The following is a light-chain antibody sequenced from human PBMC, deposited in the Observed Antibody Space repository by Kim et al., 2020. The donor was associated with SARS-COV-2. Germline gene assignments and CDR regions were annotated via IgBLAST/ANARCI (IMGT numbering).Light chain of an antibody. J-gene: IGLJ2*01. Sequence: QSALTQPRSVSGSPGQSVTISCTGTSSDVGGYNYVSWYQQYPGKAPKMIICDVSKRPSGVPDRFSGSKAGNTASLTISGLQAEDEADYYCCSYAGSRAIFGGGTQLTVL. CDR2: DVS. CDR1: SSDVGGYNY. CDR3: CSYAGSRAI. V-gene: IGLV2-11*01.